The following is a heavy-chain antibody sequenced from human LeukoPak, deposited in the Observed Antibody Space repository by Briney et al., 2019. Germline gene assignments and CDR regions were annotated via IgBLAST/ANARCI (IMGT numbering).Heavy chain of an antibody. D-gene: IGHD5-18*01. V-gene: IGHV1-2*02. CDR3: ASGGYSYSFHY. J-gene: IGHJ4*02. CDR1: GYTFNVYY. Sequence: GASVKVSCRASGYTFNVYYIHWVRQAPGQGREWMGWINPKNGGTKLAQRFQGRVILTRDTSISTAYMELSRLRSDDTAVYYCASGGYSYSFHYWGQGTLVTVSS. CDR2: INPKNGGT.